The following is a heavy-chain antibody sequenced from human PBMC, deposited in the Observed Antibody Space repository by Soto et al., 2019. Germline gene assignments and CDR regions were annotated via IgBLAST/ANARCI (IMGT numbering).Heavy chain of an antibody. D-gene: IGHD2-8*01. CDR2: INHSGST. V-gene: IGHV4-34*01. J-gene: IGHJ2*01. Sequence: QVQLQQWGAGLLKPSETLSLTCAVYGGSFSGYYWSWIRQPLGKGLEWIGEINHSGSTNYNPSLKSRVTISVDTSKNQFSLKLSSVTAADTAVYYCARGYGESYFDLWGRGTLVTVSS. CDR1: GGSFSGYY. CDR3: ARGYGESYFDL.